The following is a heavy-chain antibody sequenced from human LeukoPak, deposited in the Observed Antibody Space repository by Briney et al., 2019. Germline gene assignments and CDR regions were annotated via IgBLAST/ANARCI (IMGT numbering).Heavy chain of an antibody. CDR1: GFTFSSYA. V-gene: IGHV3-30*04. CDR2: ISYDGSNK. CDR3: ARDLVYDSSGNHYGMDV. D-gene: IGHD3-22*01. J-gene: IGHJ6*02. Sequence: GGSLRLSCAASGFTFSSYAMHWVRQAPGKGLEWVAVISYDGSNKYYADSVKGRFTISRDNSKNTLYLQMNSLRAEDTAVYYCARDLVYDSSGNHYGMDVWGQGTTVIVSS.